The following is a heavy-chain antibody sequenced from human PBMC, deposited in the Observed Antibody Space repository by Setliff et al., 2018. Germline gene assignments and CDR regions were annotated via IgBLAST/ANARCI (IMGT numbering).Heavy chain of an antibody. CDR1: GGAVSGDY. J-gene: IGHJ4*02. V-gene: IGHV4-59*02. CDR3: ARGGTYRYFDY. CDR2: VYYSGLT. Sequence: SETLSLTCSVSGGAVSGDYWSWIRQPPGKGLEFIGYVYYSGLTNYDPSLKSRVTMSVDSSKNQFSLKLSSVTAADTAVYYCARGGTYRYFDYWGQGALVTVSS.